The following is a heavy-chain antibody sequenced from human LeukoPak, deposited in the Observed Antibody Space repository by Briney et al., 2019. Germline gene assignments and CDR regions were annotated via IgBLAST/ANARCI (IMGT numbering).Heavy chain of an antibody. CDR2: IIPIFGTA. CDR1: GGTLSSYA. V-gene: IGHV1-69*01. CDR3: ARGSYYYDSSGFLCDY. Sequence: SVKVSCKASGGTLSSYAISWVRQAPGQGLEWMGGIIPIFGTANYAQKFQGRVTITADESTSTAYMELSSLRSEDTAVYYCARGSYYYDSSGFLCDYWGQGTLVTVSS. D-gene: IGHD3-22*01. J-gene: IGHJ4*02.